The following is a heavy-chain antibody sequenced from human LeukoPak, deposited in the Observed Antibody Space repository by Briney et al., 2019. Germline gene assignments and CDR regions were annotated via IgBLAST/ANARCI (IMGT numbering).Heavy chain of an antibody. J-gene: IGHJ6*02. CDR1: GFTFTDCY. D-gene: IGHD5-12*01. CDR2: ISYDGSNK. CDR3: ARDWNIVATIGYYYYGMDV. V-gene: IGHV3-30*04. Sequence: GGSLRLSCEASGFTFTDCYMSWVRQAPGKGLEWVAVISYDGSNKYYADSVKGRFTISRDNSKNTLYLQMNSLRAEDTAVYYCARDWNIVATIGYYYYGMDVWGQGTTVTVSS.